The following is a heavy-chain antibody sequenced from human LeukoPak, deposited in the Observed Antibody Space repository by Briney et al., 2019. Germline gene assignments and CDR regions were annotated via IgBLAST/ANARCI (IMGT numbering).Heavy chain of an antibody. Sequence: PGGSLRLSCAASGFTFSSYSMNWVRQAPGKGLEWVSSISSSSSYIYYADSVKGRFTISRDNSKNTLYLQMNSLRAEDTAVYYCARVNWARLDYWGQGALVTVSS. V-gene: IGHV3-21*01. D-gene: IGHD7-27*01. J-gene: IGHJ4*02. CDR3: ARVNWARLDY. CDR2: ISSSSSYI. CDR1: GFTFSSYS.